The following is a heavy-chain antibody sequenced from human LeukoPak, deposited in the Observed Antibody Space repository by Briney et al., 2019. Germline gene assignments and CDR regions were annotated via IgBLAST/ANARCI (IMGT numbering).Heavy chain of an antibody. CDR2: ISGNNGKT. CDR3: ARQPLEVTMVRGVISRPPDY. Sequence: GASVKVSCKASGYTFTSYGISWVRQAPGQGLEWMGWISGNNGKTNNAQKFQGRVTMTTDTSISTAYMELSRLRSDDTAVYYCARQPLEVTMVRGVISRPPDYWGQGTLVTVSS. J-gene: IGHJ4*02. D-gene: IGHD3-10*01. V-gene: IGHV1-18*01. CDR1: GYTFTSYG.